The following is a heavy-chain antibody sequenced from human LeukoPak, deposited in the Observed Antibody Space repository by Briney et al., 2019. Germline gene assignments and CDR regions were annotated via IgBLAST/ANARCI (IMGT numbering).Heavy chain of an antibody. D-gene: IGHD6-13*01. CDR1: GGSISSGSYY. J-gene: IGHJ1*01. CDR2: IYTSGST. CDR3: AYSSSWYKDFQH. Sequence: SQTLSLTCTVSGGSISSGSYYWSWIRQPAGKGLEWIGRIYTSGSTNYNPSLKSRVTISVDTSKNQFSLKLSSVTAADTAVYYCAYSSSWYKDFQHWGQGTLVTVSS. V-gene: IGHV4-61*02.